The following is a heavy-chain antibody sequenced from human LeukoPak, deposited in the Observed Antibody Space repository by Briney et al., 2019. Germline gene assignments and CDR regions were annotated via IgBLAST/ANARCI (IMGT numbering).Heavy chain of an antibody. V-gene: IGHV1-2*02. CDR2: INPNSGGT. D-gene: IGHD2-2*01. CDR3: ARESSCSSTSCYAGGVASANWFDP. J-gene: IGHJ5*02. Sequence: ASVKVSCKASGYTFTGYYMHWVRQAPGQGLEWMGWINPNSGGTNYAQKFQGRVTMTRDTSISTAYMELSRLRSDDTAVYYCARESSCSSTSCYAGGVASANWFDPWGQGTRVTVSS. CDR1: GYTFTGYY.